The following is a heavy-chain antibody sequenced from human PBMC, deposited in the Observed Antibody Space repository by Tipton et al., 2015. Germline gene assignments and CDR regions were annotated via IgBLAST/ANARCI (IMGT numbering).Heavy chain of an antibody. V-gene: IGHV4-38-2*01. CDR1: GYSINNDYY. CDR3: ARSRYTVTPDS. D-gene: IGHD4-17*01. Sequence: TLSLTCDVSGYSINNDYYWGWIRQAPGKELEWIGFVYPGGGTYYNPSLKSRVTILVDTTQNQVSLRLTSVTAADTAVYYCARSRYTVTPDSWGQGTLVTVSS. J-gene: IGHJ4*02. CDR2: VYPGGGT.